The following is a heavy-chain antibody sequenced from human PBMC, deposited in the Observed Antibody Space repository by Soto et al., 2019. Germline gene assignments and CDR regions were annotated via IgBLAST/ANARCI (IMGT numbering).Heavy chain of an antibody. CDR1: GYTFSRYG. J-gene: IGHJ5*02. D-gene: IGHD3-16*01. Sequence: ASVKVSCKASGYTFSRYGIMWVRQAPGQGLEWMGWISAYNGNTNSAEKLRGRLTMTTDASTTTAYMELRSLRSDDTAIYYCARDQCFTVVSNSNSFDPWGQGTLVTVSS. CDR2: ISAYNGNT. V-gene: IGHV1-18*01. CDR3: ARDQCFTVVSNSNSFDP.